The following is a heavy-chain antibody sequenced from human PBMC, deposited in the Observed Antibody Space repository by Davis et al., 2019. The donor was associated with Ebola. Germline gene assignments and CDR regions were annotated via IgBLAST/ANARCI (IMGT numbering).Heavy chain of an antibody. J-gene: IGHJ4*02. CDR3: AGETRLIFR. Sequence: PSETLSLTCAVYGGSFSGYYWSWIRQPPGKGLEWIGEINHSGSTNYNPSLKSRVTISVDTSKNQFSLKLSSVTAADTAVYYCAGETRLIFRWGQGTLVTVSS. CDR2: INHSGST. V-gene: IGHV4-34*01. CDR1: GGSFSGYY. D-gene: IGHD3-3*01.